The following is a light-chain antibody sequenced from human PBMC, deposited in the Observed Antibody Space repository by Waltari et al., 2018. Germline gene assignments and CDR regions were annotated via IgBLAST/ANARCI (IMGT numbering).Light chain of an antibody. J-gene: IGLJ3*02. V-gene: IGLV2-8*01. CDR2: EVN. CDR1: SRDVRSFNY. Sequence: QSALTQPPSASGSPGQSVTIPCTGTSRDVRSFNYVSWYQQYPGQTPKLLIYEVNKRPSGIPDRFSGSKSGNTASLTVSGLQAEDEAEYYCSSYGGRNNLLFGEGTKLTVL. CDR3: SSYGGRNNLL.